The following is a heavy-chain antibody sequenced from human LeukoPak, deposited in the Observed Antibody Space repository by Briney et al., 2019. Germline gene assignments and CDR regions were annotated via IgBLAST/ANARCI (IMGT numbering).Heavy chain of an antibody. D-gene: IGHD5-18*01. CDR1: GGSISSGGYS. Sequence: SETLSLTCSVSGGSISSGGYSWSWNRQHPGKGLEWIGYIYHDGSIYYNLSLKSRVSISVDTSKNQFSLRLSSVTAADTAVYYCAREGRGYSYGPTYWGQGILVTVSS. V-gene: IGHV4-31*03. J-gene: IGHJ4*02. CDR2: IYHDGSI. CDR3: AREGRGYSYGPTY.